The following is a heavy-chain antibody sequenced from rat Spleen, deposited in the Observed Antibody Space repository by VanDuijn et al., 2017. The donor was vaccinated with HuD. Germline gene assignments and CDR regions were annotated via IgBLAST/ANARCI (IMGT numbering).Heavy chain of an antibody. V-gene: IGHV5-31*01. CDR2: ITNTGGST. Sequence: EVQLVETGGGLVQPGRSLKLSCVASGFTFNNYWMTWIRQAPGKGLEWVASITNTGGSTYYPDSVKGRFTISRDNAKSTLYLQMNSLRSEDTATYYCAKEGDGGYSSYPNWFAYWGQGTLVTVSS. D-gene: IGHD1-8*01. CDR3: AKEGDGGYSSYPNWFAY. J-gene: IGHJ3*01. CDR1: GFTFNNYW.